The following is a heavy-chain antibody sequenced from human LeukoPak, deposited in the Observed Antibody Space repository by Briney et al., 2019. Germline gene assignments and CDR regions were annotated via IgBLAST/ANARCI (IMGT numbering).Heavy chain of an antibody. CDR2: IYYSGST. Sequence: KPSETLSLTCTVSGVSISSYYWSWIRQPPGKGLEWIGYIYYSGSTNYNPSLKSRVTISVDTSKNQFSLKLSSVTAADTAVYYCAREVYRDYDFWSDSSHYFDYWGQGSLVTVSS. CDR1: GVSISSYY. J-gene: IGHJ4*02. CDR3: AREVYRDYDFWSDSSHYFDY. V-gene: IGHV4-59*01. D-gene: IGHD3-3*01.